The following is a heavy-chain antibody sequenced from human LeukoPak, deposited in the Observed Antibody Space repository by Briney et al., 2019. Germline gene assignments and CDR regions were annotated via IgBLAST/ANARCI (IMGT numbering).Heavy chain of an antibody. V-gene: IGHV4-38-2*02. D-gene: IGHD3-9*01. CDR2: MYQSGYT. CDR1: GYSISSGYY. Sequence: PSETLSLTCSVSGYSISSGYYWGWIRQPPGKGLEWIANMYQSGYTYYNPSLKSRVTISLDTSKNQFSLKLSSVTAADTAVYYCARTPGAPPGWSHVLRYFDWHPYFDYWGQGTLVTVSS. J-gene: IGHJ4*02. CDR3: ARTPGAPPGWSHVLRYFDWHPYFDY.